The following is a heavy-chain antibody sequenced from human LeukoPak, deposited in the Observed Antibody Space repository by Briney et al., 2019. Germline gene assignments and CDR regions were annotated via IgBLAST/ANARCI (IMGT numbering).Heavy chain of an antibody. V-gene: IGHV3-30*02. Sequence: GGSLRLSCAASGFTFSSYGMHWVRQAPGKGLEWVAFIRYDGSNKNYADSVKGRFTVSRDNAKNSLFLQMHSLRDEDSALYYCARAPSYFGSGTYRGDSFDIWGQGTMVTVSS. CDR1: GFTFSSYG. D-gene: IGHD3-10*01. CDR3: ARAPSYFGSGTYRGDSFDI. CDR2: IRYDGSNK. J-gene: IGHJ3*02.